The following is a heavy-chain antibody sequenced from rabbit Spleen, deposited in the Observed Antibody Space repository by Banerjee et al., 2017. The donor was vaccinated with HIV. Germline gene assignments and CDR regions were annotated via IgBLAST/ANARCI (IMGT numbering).Heavy chain of an antibody. D-gene: IGHD8-1*01. Sequence: QEQLVESGGGLVQPEGSLTLTCTASGFTVSSNYWICWVRQAPGKGLEWIGGIGAGGYNTAFASWAQGRITISNPSSTTVTLQMTSLTAADTAPYSCARLGTGSNYYPFNLWGPGTLVTVS. CDR3: ARLGTGSNYYPFNL. V-gene: IGHV1S45*01. CDR1: GFTVSSNYW. J-gene: IGHJ4*01. CDR2: IGAGGYNT.